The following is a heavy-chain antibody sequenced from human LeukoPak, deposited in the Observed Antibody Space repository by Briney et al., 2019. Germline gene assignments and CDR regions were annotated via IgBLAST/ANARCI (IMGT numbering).Heavy chain of an antibody. V-gene: IGHV3-7*01. Sequence: GGSLGLSCAASGFTFSTYWMSWVRQAPGKGLEWVANIKQDGSEKYYLDSVKGRFTISRDNAKNSLYLQMNSLRAEDTAVYFCTREAAAGIDYWGQGTLVTVSS. CDR1: GFTFSTYW. CDR3: TREAAAGIDY. CDR2: IKQDGSEK. J-gene: IGHJ4*02. D-gene: IGHD6-13*01.